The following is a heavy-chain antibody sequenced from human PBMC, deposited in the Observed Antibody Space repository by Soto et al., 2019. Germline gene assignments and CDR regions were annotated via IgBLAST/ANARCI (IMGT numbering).Heavy chain of an antibody. CDR1: GGSISSYY. Sequence: SSETLSLTCTVSGGSISSYYWSWIRQPPGKGLEWIGYIYYSGSTNYNPSLKSRVTISVDTSKNQYSLKLNSVTAADTAVYYCAREAAAVNDAFDIWGQGTMVTVSS. CDR3: AREAAAVNDAFDI. V-gene: IGHV4-59*01. D-gene: IGHD6-13*01. CDR2: IYYSGST. J-gene: IGHJ3*02.